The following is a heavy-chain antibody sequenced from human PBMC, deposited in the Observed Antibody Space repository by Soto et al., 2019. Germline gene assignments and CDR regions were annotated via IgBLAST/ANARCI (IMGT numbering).Heavy chain of an antibody. D-gene: IGHD2-8*01. CDR1: GYIFTDYP. V-gene: IGHV1-3*04. CDR2: INTANGTT. J-gene: IGHJ4*02. CDR3: ASNAFDY. Sequence: QVQFLQSGAEVKKPGASVRVSCKTSGYIFTDYPIHWVRQAPGRGLEWVAWINTANGTTRYSPKLQGRVSLTTDTSASTPYMQLIGLRSDDTAVYYCASNAFDYWGPGTMVAVS.